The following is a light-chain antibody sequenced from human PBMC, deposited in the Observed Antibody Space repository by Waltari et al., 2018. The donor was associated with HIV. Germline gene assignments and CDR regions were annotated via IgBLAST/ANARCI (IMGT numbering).Light chain of an antibody. CDR2: EVS. V-gene: IGLV2-8*01. CDR1: SSDVGGYNY. CDR3: SSYAGSNNVV. J-gene: IGLJ1*01. Sequence: QSALTQPPSASGSPGQSVTISCTGTSSDVGGYNYVSWYQQHPGKAPKRMIYEVSKRPSGFPDRFSGSMSGNTASLTVSGLQPEDEADYYCSSYAGSNNVVFGTGTKVTVL.